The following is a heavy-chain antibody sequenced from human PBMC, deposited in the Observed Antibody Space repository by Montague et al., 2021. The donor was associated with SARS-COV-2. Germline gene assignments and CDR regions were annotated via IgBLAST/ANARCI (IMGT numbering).Heavy chain of an antibody. V-gene: IGHV4-39*01. CDR3: ATQEDPSGWIPGPFDF. Sequence: SETLSLTCTVSGGSISSSSSYWAWIRQPPGEGLEWIGSISYRGSTYYTPSLKSRVIISVDTSKNQLSLKPSSVTAADTAVYYCATQEDPSGWIPGPFDFWGQGTLLTVSS. D-gene: IGHD6-19*01. CDR2: ISYRGST. J-gene: IGHJ4*02. CDR1: GGSISSSSSY.